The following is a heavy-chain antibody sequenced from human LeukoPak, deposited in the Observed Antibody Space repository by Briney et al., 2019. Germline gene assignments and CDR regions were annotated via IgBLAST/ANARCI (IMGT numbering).Heavy chain of an antibody. CDR1: GFTFSSYA. Sequence: GRSLRLSCAASGFTFSSYAMHWVRQAPGKGLEWVAVISYDGSNKYYADSAKGRFTISRDNSKNTLYLQMNSLRAEDTAVYYCARASRRASFGVITGYFDYWGQGTLVTVSS. J-gene: IGHJ4*02. CDR2: ISYDGSNK. D-gene: IGHD3-22*01. V-gene: IGHV3-30-3*01. CDR3: ARASRRASFGVITGYFDY.